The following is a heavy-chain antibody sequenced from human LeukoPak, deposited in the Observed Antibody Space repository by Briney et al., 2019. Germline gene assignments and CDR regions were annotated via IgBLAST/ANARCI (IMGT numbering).Heavy chain of an antibody. CDR1: GYTFTGYY. CDR3: ARMSYYDRRGDNWFDP. V-gene: IGHV1-2*02. J-gene: IGHJ5*02. D-gene: IGHD3-22*01. Sequence: ASVKVSCKASGYTFTGYYTHWVRQAPGQGLEWMGWINPNSGGTNYAQKFQGRVTMTRDASISTAYMELSSLRSEDTAVYYCARMSYYDRRGDNWFDPWGQGTLVIVSS. CDR2: INPNSGGT.